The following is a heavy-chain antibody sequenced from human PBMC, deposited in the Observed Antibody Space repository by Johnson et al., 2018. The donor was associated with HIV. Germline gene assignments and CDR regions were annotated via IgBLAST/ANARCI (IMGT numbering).Heavy chain of an antibody. CDR3: AKDIEELLWFIDAFDI. CDR1: AFPFDDHA. Sequence: VQLVESGGGLVQPGRSLRLSCAASAFPFDDHALHWVRQTPGKGLQWFSIILKGRFTISRDNSKNTLYLQMNSLRAEDTAVYYCAKDIEELLWFIDAFDIWGQGTMVTVSS. V-gene: IGHV3-9*01. J-gene: IGHJ3*02. CDR2: I. D-gene: IGHD3-10*01.